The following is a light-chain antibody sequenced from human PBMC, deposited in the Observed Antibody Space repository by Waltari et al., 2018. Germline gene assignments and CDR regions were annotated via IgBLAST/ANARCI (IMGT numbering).Light chain of an antibody. Sequence: EIVMTQTPLPLPVPPGEPASISCRSSQSLLHSNGYTYLFWFLQKPGQSPQLLIYLGSNRASGVPDRFSGSGSDTDFTLRISRVEAEDVGLYYCFQDKEYPYTFGQGTKMEIK. CDR1: QSLLHSNGYTY. CDR3: FQDKEYPYT. J-gene: IGKJ2*01. CDR2: LGS. V-gene: IGKV2-28*01.